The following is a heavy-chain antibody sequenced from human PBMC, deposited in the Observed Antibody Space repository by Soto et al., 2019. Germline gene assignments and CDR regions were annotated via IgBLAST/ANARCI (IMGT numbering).Heavy chain of an antibody. Sequence: EVQLLESGGGLVQPGGSLRLSCAASGFTFSSYAMSWVRQAPGKGLEWVSAISGSGGSTYYADSVKGRFTISRDNSKNTLYLQMNSLRAEDTAVYYCAKSGGPTFARRDYFDYWGQGTLVTVSS. CDR2: ISGSGGST. V-gene: IGHV3-23*01. D-gene: IGHD6-6*01. CDR3: AKSGGPTFARRDYFDY. CDR1: GFTFSSYA. J-gene: IGHJ4*02.